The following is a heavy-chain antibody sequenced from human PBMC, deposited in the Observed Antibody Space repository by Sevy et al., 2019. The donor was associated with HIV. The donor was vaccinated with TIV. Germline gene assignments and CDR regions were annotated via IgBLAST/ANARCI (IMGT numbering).Heavy chain of an antibody. CDR3: VRDPHFDFWNGYYVNFDF. D-gene: IGHD3-3*01. V-gene: IGHV3-11*01. CDR2: ISSRDGTV. CDR1: GFTLSNFY. J-gene: IGHJ4*02. Sequence: GGSLRLSCAASGFTLSNFYMGWIHQAPGKGLEWISSISSRDGTVLYADSVKGRFTISRDNAMNSLYLQINSLRVEDTAVYYCVRDPHFDFWNGYYVNFDFWGQGSLVTVSS.